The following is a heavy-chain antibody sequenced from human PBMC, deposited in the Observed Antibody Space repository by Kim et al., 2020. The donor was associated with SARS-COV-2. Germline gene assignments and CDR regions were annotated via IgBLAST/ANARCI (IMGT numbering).Heavy chain of an antibody. D-gene: IGHD3-3*01. Sequence: LKSRVTISVDTSKNQFSLKLSSVTAADTAVYYCASRRITIFGVVTKLFDYWGQGTLVTVSS. CDR3: ASRRITIFGVVTKLFDY. V-gene: IGHV4-34*01. J-gene: IGHJ4*02.